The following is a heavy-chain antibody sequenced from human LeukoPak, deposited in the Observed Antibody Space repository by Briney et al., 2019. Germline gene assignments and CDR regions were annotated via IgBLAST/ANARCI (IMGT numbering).Heavy chain of an antibody. J-gene: IGHJ5*02. CDR2: ISAYNGNT. D-gene: IGHD2-15*01. Sequence: ASVKVSCKASGYTFTSYGISWVRQAPGQGLEWMGWISAYNGNTNYAQKLQGRVTMTTDTSTSTAYMELRSLRSDDTAVYYCARDPDLECSGGSCYYNWFDPWGQGTLVTVSS. CDR1: GYTFTSYG. V-gene: IGHV1-18*01. CDR3: ARDPDLECSGGSCYYNWFDP.